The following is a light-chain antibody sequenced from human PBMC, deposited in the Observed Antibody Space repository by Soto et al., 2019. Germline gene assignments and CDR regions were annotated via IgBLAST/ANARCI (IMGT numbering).Light chain of an antibody. CDR3: SSYTSSSTVV. CDR1: SSDVGDYNY. Sequence: LTQPASVSWSPGQSITISCTGTSSDVGDYNYVSWYQQHPGKVPKLMIYEVSNRPSGVSNRFSGSKSGNTASLTISGLQAEDEADYYCSSYTSSSTVVFGGGTKVTGL. J-gene: IGLJ2*01. CDR2: EVS. V-gene: IGLV2-14*01.